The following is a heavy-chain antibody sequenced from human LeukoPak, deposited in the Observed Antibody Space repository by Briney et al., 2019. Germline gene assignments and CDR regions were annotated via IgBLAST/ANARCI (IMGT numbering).Heavy chain of an antibody. J-gene: IGHJ4*02. CDR2: IYYSGST. Sequence: SETLSLTXTVSGGSISSSSYYWGWIRQPPGKGLEWIGSIYYSGSTYYNPSLKSRVTISVDTSKNQFSLKLSSVTAADTAVYYCARLWSFDYWGQGTLVTVSS. CDR1: GGSISSSSYY. D-gene: IGHD3-3*01. V-gene: IGHV4-39*01. CDR3: ARLWSFDY.